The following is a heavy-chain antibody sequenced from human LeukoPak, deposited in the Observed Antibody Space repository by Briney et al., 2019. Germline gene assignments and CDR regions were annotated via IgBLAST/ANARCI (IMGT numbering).Heavy chain of an antibody. CDR2: ISGSGGST. CDR3: AKAKFCSGGSCLFDY. V-gene: IGHV3-23*01. J-gene: IGHJ4*02. CDR1: GFTLSSYV. D-gene: IGHD2-15*01. Sequence: GGSLRLSCAAPGFTLSSYVMGWVRQAPGKGLEWVSHISGSGGSTYFADSVKGRFTISRDNSKNTLYLQMNSLRVEDTAVYYCAKAKFCSGGSCLFDYWGQGTLVTVSS.